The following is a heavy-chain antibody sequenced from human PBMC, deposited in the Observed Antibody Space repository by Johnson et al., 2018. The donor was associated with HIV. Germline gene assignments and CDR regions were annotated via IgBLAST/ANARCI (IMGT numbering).Heavy chain of an antibody. Sequence: MQLVESGGGLVKPGGSLRLSCAASGFTFSNVWMTWVRQAPGKGLEWVGRIKRKIEGETTDYAAPVKGRFTISRDDSKNTLYLQMNSLKTEDTAVYYCTREWELIWYAFDIWGQGTMVAVSS. CDR1: GFTFSNVW. V-gene: IGHV3-15*01. J-gene: IGHJ3*02. CDR2: IKRKIEGETT. D-gene: IGHD3-10*01. CDR3: TREWELIWYAFDI.